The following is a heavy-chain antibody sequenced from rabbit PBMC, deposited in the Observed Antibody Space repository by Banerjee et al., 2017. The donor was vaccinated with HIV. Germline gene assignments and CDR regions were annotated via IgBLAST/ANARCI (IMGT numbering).Heavy chain of an antibody. CDR3: AREGYYTYGYAYAHGMDL. Sequence: QEQLVESGGGLVQPGGSLKLSCKASGFDFSSYGVSWVRQAPGKGLEWIGYIDPVFGSTYYASWVNGRFTISKTSSTTVTLQMTSLTAADTATYFCAREGYYTYGYAYAHGMDLWGPGTLVTVS. V-gene: IGHV1S39*01. D-gene: IGHD6-1*01. CDR1: GFDFSSYG. CDR2: IDPVFGST. J-gene: IGHJ6*01.